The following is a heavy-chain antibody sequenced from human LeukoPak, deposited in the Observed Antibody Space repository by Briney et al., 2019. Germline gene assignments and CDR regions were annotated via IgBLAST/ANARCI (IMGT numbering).Heavy chain of an antibody. J-gene: IGHJ3*02. V-gene: IGHV3-21*01. D-gene: IGHD5-18*01. CDR3: ARDHISRGGYSYGYDAFDI. CDR2: ISSSSSYI. Sequence: TGGSLRLSCAASGFTFSSYSMNWVRQTPGKGLEWVSSISSSSSYIYYADSVKGRFTISRDNAKNSLYLQMNSLRAEDTAVYYCARDHISRGGYSYGYDAFDIWGQGTMVTVSS. CDR1: GFTFSSYS.